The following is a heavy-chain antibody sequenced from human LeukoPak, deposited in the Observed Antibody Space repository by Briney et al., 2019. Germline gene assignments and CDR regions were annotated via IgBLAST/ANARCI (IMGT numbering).Heavy chain of an antibody. J-gene: IGHJ4*02. CDR1: GFTFSSYA. CDR3: VRGYYAGRGHHFEY. V-gene: IGHV3-23*01. Sequence: GGSLRLSCAASGFTFSSYAMSWVRQAPGKGLEWVSVISGSGGSTYYADSVKGRFTISRDNSKNTLYLQMNSLRAEDTAVYYCVRGYYAGRGHHFEYWGQGTLVTVSS. D-gene: IGHD3-22*01. CDR2: ISGSGGST.